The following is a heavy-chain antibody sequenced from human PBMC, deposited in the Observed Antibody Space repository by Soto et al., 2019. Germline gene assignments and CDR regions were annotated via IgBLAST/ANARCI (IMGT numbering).Heavy chain of an antibody. J-gene: IGHJ5*02. Sequence: QVQLRQWGAGLLKPSETLSLTCAVYGGSFSGYYWSWIRQPPGKGLEWIGEINHSGSTNYNPSLKSRVTISVDTSKNQFSLKLSSVTAADTAVYYCARRARWVKGFDPWGQGTLVTVSS. CDR1: GGSFSGYY. CDR2: INHSGST. V-gene: IGHV4-34*01. D-gene: IGHD3-22*01. CDR3: ARRARWVKGFDP.